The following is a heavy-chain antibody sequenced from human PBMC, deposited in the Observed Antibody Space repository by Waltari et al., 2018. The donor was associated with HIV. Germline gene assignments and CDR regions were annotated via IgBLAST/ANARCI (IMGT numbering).Heavy chain of an antibody. CDR1: GFVFSSYS. V-gene: IGHV3-48*02. D-gene: IGHD3-16*01. J-gene: IGHJ4*02. Sequence: EVQLVESGGGLVQPEESLRLSCAASGFVFSSYSMNWVRQAPGECLEWISFISSSGSTIEYADFVKGRYTVSRDKAENSLYLQMNSLRDEDTAVYYCVRDPKTSWGELDYWGQGTLVAVSS. CDR2: ISSSGSTI. CDR3: VRDPKTSWGELDY.